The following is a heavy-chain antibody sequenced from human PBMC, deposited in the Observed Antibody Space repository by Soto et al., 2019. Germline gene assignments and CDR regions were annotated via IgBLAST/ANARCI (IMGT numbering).Heavy chain of an antibody. V-gene: IGHV1-69*13. CDR3: ASMDQPYNWFDP. CDR1: GGTFSSYA. CDR2: IIPIFGTA. J-gene: IGHJ5*02. Sequence: SVKVSCKASGGTFSSYAISWVRQAPGQGLEWMGGIIPIFGTANYAQKFQGRVTITADESTSTAYMELSSLRSEDTAVYYCASMDQPYNWFDPWGQGTLVTVSS. D-gene: IGHD3-10*01.